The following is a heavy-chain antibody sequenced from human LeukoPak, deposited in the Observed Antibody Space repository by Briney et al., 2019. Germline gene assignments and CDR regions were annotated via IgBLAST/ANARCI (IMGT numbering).Heavy chain of an antibody. Sequence: GRSLRLPCAASGFTFSTYAMSWVRQAPGKGLEWVSGFSDSDGTSYYADSVKGRLTISRDNSKNTLYLQMNSLRAEDTAVYYCAKVFVTGMSYLPHWGQGTLVIVSS. D-gene: IGHD2-21*02. CDR3: AKVFVTGMSYLPH. V-gene: IGHV3-23*01. J-gene: IGHJ1*01. CDR1: GFTFSTYA. CDR2: FSDSDGTS.